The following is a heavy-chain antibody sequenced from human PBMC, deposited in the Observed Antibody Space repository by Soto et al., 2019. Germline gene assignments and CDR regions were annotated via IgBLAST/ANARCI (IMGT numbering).Heavy chain of an antibody. CDR1: GGSFSGYY. J-gene: IGHJ4*02. V-gene: IGHV4-34*01. Sequence: QVQLQQWGAGLLKPSETLSLTCAVYGGSFSGYYWSWIRQPPGKGLEWIGEINHSGSTNYNPSLKRRVTISVDPSKNQFSLKLSSVTAADTAVYYCARAGHIVVVVAASSFDYWGQGTLVTVSS. CDR2: INHSGST. D-gene: IGHD2-15*01. CDR3: ARAGHIVVVVAASSFDY.